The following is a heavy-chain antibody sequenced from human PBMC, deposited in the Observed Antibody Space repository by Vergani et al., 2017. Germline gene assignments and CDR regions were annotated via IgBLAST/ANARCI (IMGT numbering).Heavy chain of an antibody. J-gene: IGHJ3*02. CDR2: ISSSSSYI. D-gene: IGHD6-13*01. CDR3: ARRAAAGTGGFDI. V-gene: IGHV3-21*01. CDR1: GFTFSSYS. Sequence: EVQLVESGGGLVKPGGSLRLSCAASGFTFSSYSMNWVRQAPGKGLEWVSSISSSSSYIYYADSVKGRFTISRDNAKNSLYLQMNSLRAEDTAVYYCARRAAAGTGGFDIWGQGTMVTVSS.